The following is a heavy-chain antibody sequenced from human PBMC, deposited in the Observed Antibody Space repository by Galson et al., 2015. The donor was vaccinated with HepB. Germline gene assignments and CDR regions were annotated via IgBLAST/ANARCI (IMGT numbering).Heavy chain of an antibody. J-gene: IGHJ4*02. V-gene: IGHV3-23*01. CDR3: AKDRGIALAGNQVRDS. CDR1: GFTFSSYA. CDR2: ISGSGGST. D-gene: IGHD6-19*01. Sequence: SLRLSCAASGFTFSSYAMSWVRQAPGKGLEWVSAISGSGGSTYYADSVKGRFTISRDNSKNTLYLQMNSLRAEDTAVYYCAKDRGIALAGNQVRDSCGQSSLVTVSS.